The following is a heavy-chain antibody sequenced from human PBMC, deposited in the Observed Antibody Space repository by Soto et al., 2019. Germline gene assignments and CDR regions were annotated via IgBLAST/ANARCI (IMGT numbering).Heavy chain of an antibody. CDR3: ARVYMVRGTIIRYFDY. CDR1: GGSISSSNW. Sequence: QVQLQESGPGLVKPSGTLSLTCAVSGGSISSSNWWSWVRQPPGKGLEWIGKIYHSGSTNYNPSLKSRVIISVDKYKNQYSLKLSAVTAADTAVYYCARVYMVRGTIIRYFDYWGQGTLVTVSS. V-gene: IGHV4-4*02. CDR2: IYHSGST. D-gene: IGHD3-10*01. J-gene: IGHJ4*02.